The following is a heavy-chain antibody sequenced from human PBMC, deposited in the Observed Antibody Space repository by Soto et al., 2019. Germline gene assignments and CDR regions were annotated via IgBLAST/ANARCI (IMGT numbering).Heavy chain of an antibody. J-gene: IGHJ2*01. CDR1: GYTVTNYA. CDR3: ARGGSLYWYFDL. V-gene: IGHV1-3*01. CDR2: INAGNGNT. D-gene: IGHD1-26*01. Sequence: ASVKVSCKASGYTVTNYAMHWVRQAPGQRLEWMGWINAGNGNTKYSQKFQGRVTITRDTSASTAYMELSSLRSEDTAVYYCARGGSLYWYFDLWGRGTLVTVS.